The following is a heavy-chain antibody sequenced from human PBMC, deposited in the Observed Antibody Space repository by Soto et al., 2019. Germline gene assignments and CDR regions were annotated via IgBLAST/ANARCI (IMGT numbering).Heavy chain of an antibody. V-gene: IGHV1-69*01. Sequence: QVQLVQSGAEVKKPGSSVKVSCKASGGTFSSNAISWVRQAPGQGLEWMGGIIPIFGTANYAQKFQGRVTITADESTSTAYMELSSLRSEDTAVYYCARVGAGTVTGLDPLDYWGQGTLVTVSS. CDR2: IIPIFGTA. CDR1: GGTFSSNA. CDR3: ARVGAGTVTGLDPLDY. D-gene: IGHD4-17*01. J-gene: IGHJ4*02.